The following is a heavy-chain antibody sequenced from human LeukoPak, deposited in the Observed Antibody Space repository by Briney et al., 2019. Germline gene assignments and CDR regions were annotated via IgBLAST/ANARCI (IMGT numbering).Heavy chain of an antibody. J-gene: IGHJ4*02. Sequence: GGSLRLSCAASGFTFSSYEMSWVRQAPGKGLEWVAVSYSGGSRSYAESVKGRFTISRDNSQNTLYLQMNSLRAEDTAVYYCARVWELSFDYWGQGTLVTVSS. CDR2: SYSGGSR. V-gene: IGHV3-53*01. CDR1: GFTFSSYE. D-gene: IGHD1-26*01. CDR3: ARVWELSFDY.